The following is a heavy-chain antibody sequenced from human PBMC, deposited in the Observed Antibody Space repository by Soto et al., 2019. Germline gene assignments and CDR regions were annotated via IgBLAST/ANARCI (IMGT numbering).Heavy chain of an antibody. V-gene: IGHV1-8*01. CDR3: ERLRAPIPAAMFRYYYGMDV. CDR2: MNPNSGNT. D-gene: IGHD2-2*01. CDR1: GYTFTSDD. J-gene: IGHJ6*02. Sequence: QVQLVQSGAEVKKPGASVKVSCKASGYTFTSDDINWVRQATGQGLEWMGWMNPNSGNTGYAQKFQGRVTMTRNTSISTAYMELSSLRSEDTAVYYCERLRAPIPAAMFRYYYGMDVWGQGTTVTVSS.